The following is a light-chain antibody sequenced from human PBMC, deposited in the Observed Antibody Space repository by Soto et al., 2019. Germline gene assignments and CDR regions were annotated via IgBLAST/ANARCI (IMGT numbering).Light chain of an antibody. CDR2: SNN. CDR3: AAWDGSLNGYV. Sequence: QSVLTKPASATGTPGQRVTIPCSRSSSNIGSNTVNWYQQLPGTAPKLLIYSNNQRPSGVPDRFSGSKSGTSASLAISGLQSEDEADYYCAAWDGSLNGYVFGTGTKVTVL. CDR1: SSNIGSNT. J-gene: IGLJ1*01. V-gene: IGLV1-44*01.